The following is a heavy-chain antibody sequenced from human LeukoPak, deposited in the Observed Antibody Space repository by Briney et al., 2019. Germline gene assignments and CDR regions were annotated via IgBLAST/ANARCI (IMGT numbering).Heavy chain of an antibody. Sequence: SETLSLTYTVSGGSISCCHWSCIRQPPGKGLEWIGYIYYTGSTNCNPSLRSRVTISIDTSKNQFSLRLSSVTAADTAVYYCARHGKNHGFDVWGQGTMVTVSS. CDR1: GGSISCCH. CDR2: IYYTGST. J-gene: IGHJ3*01. V-gene: IGHV4-59*08. CDR3: ARHGKNHGFDV. D-gene: IGHD1-1*01.